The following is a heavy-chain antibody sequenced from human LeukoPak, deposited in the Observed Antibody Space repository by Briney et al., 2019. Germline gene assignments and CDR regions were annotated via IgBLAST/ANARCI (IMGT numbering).Heavy chain of an antibody. J-gene: IGHJ2*01. CDR2: VYTTGTT. V-gene: IGHV4-4*07. Sequence: RTSETLSLTCTVSGGSISNYYWTWIRQPAGKGLEWIGRVYTTGTTNYNPSLKSRVTMSVDTSENQFSLKLSSVTAADTAVYYCARVSGRFTWYFDLWGRGTLVTVSS. CDR3: ARVSGRFTWYFDL. CDR1: GGSISNYY.